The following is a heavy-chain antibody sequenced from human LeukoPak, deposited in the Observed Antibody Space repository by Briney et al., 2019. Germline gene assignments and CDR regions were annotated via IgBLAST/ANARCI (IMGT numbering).Heavy chain of an antibody. V-gene: IGHV3-23*01. CDR3: AELGITMIGGV. D-gene: IGHD3-10*02. J-gene: IGHJ6*04. CDR2: ISGSGGST. Sequence: GGSLRLSCAASGFTFSSFAMTWVRQAPGKGLQWVSAISGSGGSTYFADSVRGRFTISRDNSKNTLYLQMNSLRAEDTAVYYCAELGITMIGGVWGKGTTVTISS. CDR1: GFTFSSFA.